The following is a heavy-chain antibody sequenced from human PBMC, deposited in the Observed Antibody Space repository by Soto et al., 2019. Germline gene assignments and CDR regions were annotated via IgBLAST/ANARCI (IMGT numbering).Heavy chain of an antibody. CDR3: AKGGAIVAAGTRVYLYNAMDV. Sequence: QVQLVQSGTVVKRPGDSVKVSCKASGYTFTGYYVHWVRQAPGQGLEWMGWINPNSGDTYLAQRFQGRVTMNRDTSIGTAYMELRGLTSDDTAEYYCAKGGAIVAAGTRVYLYNAMDVWGQGTTVTVSS. J-gene: IGHJ6*02. D-gene: IGHD1-26*01. V-gene: IGHV1-2*02. CDR2: INPNSGDT. CDR1: GYTFTGYY.